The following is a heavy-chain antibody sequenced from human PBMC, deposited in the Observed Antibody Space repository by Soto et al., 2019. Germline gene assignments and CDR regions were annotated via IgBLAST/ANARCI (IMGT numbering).Heavy chain of an antibody. CDR3: WRDGADNSGYLGYFQH. D-gene: IGHD3-22*01. Sequence: SETLSLTCTVSGGSISSGGYYWSWIRPHPGKGLVWIGYIYYSGSTYYNPSFKSRVTISVGTSKNQFSLKLSSVTDADTAMYYCWRDGADNSGYLGYFQHWGQGTLVTVSS. CDR1: GGSISSGGYY. J-gene: IGHJ1*01. CDR2: IYYSGST. V-gene: IGHV4-31*03.